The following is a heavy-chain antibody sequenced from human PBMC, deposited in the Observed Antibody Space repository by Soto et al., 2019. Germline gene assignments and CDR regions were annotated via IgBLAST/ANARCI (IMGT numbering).Heavy chain of an antibody. CDR1: GDSVSSNSAA. CDR3: AKGYYYGSGSYYYMDV. Sequence: KQSQTLSLPCAISGDSVSSNSAAWNWIRQSPSRGLEWLGRTYYRSKWYNDYAVSVKSRITINPDTSKNQFSLQLNSVTPEDTAVYYCAKGYYYGSGSYYYMDVWGKGTTVTVSS. CDR2: TYYRSKWYN. D-gene: IGHD3-10*01. V-gene: IGHV6-1*01. J-gene: IGHJ6*03.